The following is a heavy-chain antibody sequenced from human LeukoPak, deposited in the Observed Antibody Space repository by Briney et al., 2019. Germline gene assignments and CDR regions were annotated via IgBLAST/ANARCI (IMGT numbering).Heavy chain of an antibody. V-gene: IGHV1-2*02. CDR3: ARDYASGSYYDY. Sequence: ASVKVSCKASGYTFTGDYLHWMRQAPGQGLEWMGWVNPNSGGTNYAQKFQGRVTMTRDTSISTAYMELSRLRSDDTAVYYCARDYASGSYYDYWGQGSLVTVSS. J-gene: IGHJ4*02. CDR2: VNPNSGGT. D-gene: IGHD3-10*01. CDR1: GYTFTGDY.